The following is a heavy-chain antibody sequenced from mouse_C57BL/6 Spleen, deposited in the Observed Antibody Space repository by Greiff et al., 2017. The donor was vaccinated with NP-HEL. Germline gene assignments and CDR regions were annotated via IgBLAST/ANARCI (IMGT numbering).Heavy chain of an antibody. CDR3: AREGYGSLDY. Sequence: EVQLQQSGPELVKPGASVKISCKASGYTFTDYYMNWVKQSHGKSLEWIGDINPNNGGTSYNQKFKGKATLTVDKSSSTAYMELRSLTSEDSAVYYCAREGYGSLDYWGQSTTLTVSS. CDR1: GYTFTDYY. J-gene: IGHJ2*01. CDR2: INPNNGGT. D-gene: IGHD1-1*01. V-gene: IGHV1-26*01.